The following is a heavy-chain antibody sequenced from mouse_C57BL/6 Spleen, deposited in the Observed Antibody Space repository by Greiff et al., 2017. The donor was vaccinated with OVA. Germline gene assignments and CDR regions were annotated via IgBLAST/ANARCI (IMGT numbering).Heavy chain of an antibody. V-gene: IGHV5-12*01. Sequence: EVKLMESGGGLVQPGGSLKLSCAASGFTFSDYYMYWVRQTPEKRLEWVAYISNGGGSTYYPDTVKGRFTISRDNAKNTLYLQMSRLKSEDTAMYYCARHQDSSGYAMDYWGQGTSVTVSS. CDR3: ARHQDSSGYAMDY. J-gene: IGHJ4*01. CDR2: ISNGGGST. CDR1: GFTFSDYY. D-gene: IGHD3-2*02.